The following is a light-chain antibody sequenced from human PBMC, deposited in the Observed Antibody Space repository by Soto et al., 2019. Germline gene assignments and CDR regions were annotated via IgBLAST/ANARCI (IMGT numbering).Light chain of an antibody. CDR3: QSYGGTSWV. CDR2: ENN. J-gene: IGLJ3*02. Sequence: NFMLTQPRSVSESPGKTATISCTVSSGRIGSYYVQWYQQRPGSVPATVIYENNQRPSGVPDRFSGSIDSSSNSASLTISGLKTEDEADYYCQSYGGTSWVFGGGTKLTVL. CDR1: SGRIGSYY. V-gene: IGLV6-57*02.